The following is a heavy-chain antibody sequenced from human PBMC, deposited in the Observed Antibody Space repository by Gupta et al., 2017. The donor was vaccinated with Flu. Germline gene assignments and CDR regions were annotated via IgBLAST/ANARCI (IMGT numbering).Heavy chain of an antibody. D-gene: IGHD3-3*01. V-gene: IGHV1-2*02. CDR2: INPDSSFT. J-gene: IGHJ5*02. CDR3: AREAAFGHNWFDP. CDR1: GYTFSDYY. Sequence: VQLVQSGAEVKKPGASVTVSCMASGYTFSDYYIHWMRPAPGQGLAWMGWINPDSSFTNNAQKFQGRVAMTRDTSISAAYMEVTWLRSDDTAMYFCAREAAFGHNWFDPWGQGTMVTVSS.